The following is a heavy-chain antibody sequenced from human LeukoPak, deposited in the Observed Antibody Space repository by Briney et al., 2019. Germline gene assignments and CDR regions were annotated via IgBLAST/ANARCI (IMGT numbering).Heavy chain of an antibody. D-gene: IGHD2/OR15-2a*01. Sequence: KPSETLSLTCTVSGGSISSSSYYWGWIRQPPGKGLEWIGSIYYSGSTYYNPSLKSRVTISVDTSKNQFSLKLSSVTAADTAVYYCARVRSYFLALGSFDIWGQGTMVTVSS. CDR1: GGSISSSSYY. V-gene: IGHV4-39*07. CDR2: IYYSGST. CDR3: ARVRSYFLALGSFDI. J-gene: IGHJ3*02.